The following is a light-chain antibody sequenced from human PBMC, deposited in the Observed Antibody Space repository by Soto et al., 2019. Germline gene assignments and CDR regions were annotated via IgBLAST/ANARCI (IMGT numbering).Light chain of an antibody. V-gene: IGLV2-14*01. J-gene: IGLJ3*02. CDR2: EVS. CDR1: SSDVGGYNY. Sequence: QSVLTQPASVSGSPGQSITISCTGTSSDVGGYNYVSWYQQHPGKAPKLMIYEVSNRPSGVSNRFSGSKSGNTASLTISGLQAEDEADYYRSSYTSSSPRVFGGGTKLTVL. CDR3: SSYTSSSPRV.